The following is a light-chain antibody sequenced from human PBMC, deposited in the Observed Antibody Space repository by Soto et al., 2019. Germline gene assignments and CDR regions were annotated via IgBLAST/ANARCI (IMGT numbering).Light chain of an antibody. J-gene: IGKJ5*01. Sequence: EMVLKKSLATLSLSPGEGATLSCRASQSVYRSLAWYQQKPGQAPRLLIYDASNRATGVPARFSGSGSGTDFTLTISSLEPEDFAVYYCQQLNDWRRGTFGQGRRLEV. V-gene: IGKV3-11*01. CDR3: QQLNDWRRGT. CDR1: QSVYRS. CDR2: DAS.